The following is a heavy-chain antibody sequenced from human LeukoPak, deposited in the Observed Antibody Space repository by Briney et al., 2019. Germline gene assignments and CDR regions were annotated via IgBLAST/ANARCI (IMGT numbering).Heavy chain of an antibody. V-gene: IGHV4-59*01. CDR1: GGSISSYY. Sequence: SETLSLTCTVSGGSISSYYWSWIRQPPGKGLEWIGYIYYSGSTNYNPSLKSRVTISVDTSKNQFSLKLSSVTAADTAVYYCARGRYFDWFDPWGQGTLVTVSS. J-gene: IGHJ5*02. CDR2: IYYSGST. D-gene: IGHD3-9*01. CDR3: ARGRYFDWFDP.